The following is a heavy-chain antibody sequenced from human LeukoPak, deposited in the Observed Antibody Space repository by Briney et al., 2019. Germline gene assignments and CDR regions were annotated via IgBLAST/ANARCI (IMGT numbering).Heavy chain of an antibody. CDR1: GGSFSGYY. D-gene: IGHD5-24*01. J-gene: IGHJ4*02. CDR2: INHSGST. CDR3: ARVSGRWLQTRYYFDY. V-gene: IGHV4-34*01. Sequence: SETLSLTCAAYGGSFSGYYWSWIRQPPGKGLEWIGEINHSGSTNYNPSLKSRVTISVDTSKNQFSLKLSSVTAADTAVYYCARVSGRWLQTRYYFDYWGQGTLVTVSS.